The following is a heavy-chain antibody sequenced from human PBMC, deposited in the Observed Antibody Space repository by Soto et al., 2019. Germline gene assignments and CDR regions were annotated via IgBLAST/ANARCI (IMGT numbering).Heavy chain of an antibody. CDR2: INAASGNT. Sequence: ASVKVSCKASGYTFTSYSIQWVRQAPGQGLEWMGWINAASGNTKNSQRFQGRVTFTRDTSASTAYMELSSLRSEDTAVYYCARQNDIWRDYCFDNWGQGTQVNVSS. J-gene: IGHJ4*02. V-gene: IGHV1-3*01. CDR1: GYTFTSYS. D-gene: IGHD3-3*01. CDR3: ARQNDIWRDYCFDN.